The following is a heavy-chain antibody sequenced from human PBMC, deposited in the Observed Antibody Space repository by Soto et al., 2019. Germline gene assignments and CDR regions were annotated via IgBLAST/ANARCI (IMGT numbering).Heavy chain of an antibody. CDR3: VRMGFSGGGYLSYYYYGMDI. V-gene: IGHV5-51*03. D-gene: IGHD5-12*01. CDR2: IYPDESDT. Sequence: EVQLVQSGAEVIEPGESLKISCKGSGYSFTKYWIGWVRQMPGKGLEWMAIIYPDESDTRYSPSLQGQVTISADKSISTAYLQWSSLKASDTAMYYCVRMGFSGGGYLSYYYYGMDIWGQGTTVTVSS. CDR1: GYSFTKYW. J-gene: IGHJ6*02.